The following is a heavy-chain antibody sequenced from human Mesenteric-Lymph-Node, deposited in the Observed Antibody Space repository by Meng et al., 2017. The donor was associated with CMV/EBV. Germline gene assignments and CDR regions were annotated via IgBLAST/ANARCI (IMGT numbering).Heavy chain of an antibody. D-gene: IGHD1-26*01. J-gene: IGHJ4*02. CDR3: ARGATYGQYYFDY. CDR2: INPHSGGT. V-gene: IGHV1-2*02. CDR1: GDTFTGHA. Sequence: ASVKVSCKVSGDTFTGHAFVWVRQAPGQGLEWMGWINPHSGGTNFAQKFQGRVTMTRDTSVSTAYMELSRLRSDDTAVYYCARGATYGQYYFDYWGQGTLVTVSS.